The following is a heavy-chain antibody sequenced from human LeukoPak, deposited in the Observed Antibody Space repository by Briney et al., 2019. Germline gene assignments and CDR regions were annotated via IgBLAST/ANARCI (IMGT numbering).Heavy chain of an antibody. CDR2: IYYSGAT. D-gene: IGHD5-12*01. Sequence: SETLSLTCTVSGGSISSYYWSWIRQSPGMGLEWIGSIYYSGATDYNPSLKSRVTISADTSNNQFSLRLTSVTAADTAVYYCAREITLTGYKYGLGFNYWGQGTLVTVSS. V-gene: IGHV4-59*01. CDR1: GGSISSYY. J-gene: IGHJ4*02. CDR3: AREITLTGYKYGLGFNY.